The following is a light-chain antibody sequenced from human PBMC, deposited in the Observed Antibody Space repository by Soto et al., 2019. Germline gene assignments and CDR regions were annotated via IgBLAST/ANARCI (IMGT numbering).Light chain of an antibody. CDR2: DVT. CDR3: SSYAGSIPVA. J-gene: IGLJ2*01. V-gene: IGLV2-8*01. CDR1: SSDVGGYDF. Sequence: QSALTQPPSASGSPGQSVTISCTGASSDVGGYDFVSWYQQHPGKAPKLMIYDVTKRPSGVPDRFSGSKSGNTASLTVSGLQADDEAEYYCSSYAGSIPVAFGGGTKLTV.